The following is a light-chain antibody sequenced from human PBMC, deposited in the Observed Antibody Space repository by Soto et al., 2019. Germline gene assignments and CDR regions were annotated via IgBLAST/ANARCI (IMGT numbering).Light chain of an antibody. CDR1: SSDVGGYNY. J-gene: IGLJ2*01. CDR2: DVS. Sequence: QSALTQPRSVSGSPGQSVTISCTGTSSDVGGYNYVSWYQQNPGKAPKLMIYDVSKRPSWVPDRFSGSKSDNTASLTISGLQAEDEADYYCCSYAGTYTFVVFGGGTKLTVL. CDR3: CSYAGTYTFVV. V-gene: IGLV2-11*01.